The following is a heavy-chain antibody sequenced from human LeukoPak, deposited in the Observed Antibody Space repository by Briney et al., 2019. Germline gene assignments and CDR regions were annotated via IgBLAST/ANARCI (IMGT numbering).Heavy chain of an antibody. Sequence: PSETLSLTCTVSGGSISSFYWSWFYWSWIRQPPGKGLEWIGYIYFSGGTNYNPSLKSRVTISVDTSKNQFSLKLSSVTAADTAVYYCARGVVAAPQTFDYWGQGTLVTVSS. D-gene: IGHD2-15*01. V-gene: IGHV4-61*08. CDR1: GGSISS. J-gene: IGHJ4*02. CDR3: ARGVVAAPQTFDY. CDR2: IYFSGGT.